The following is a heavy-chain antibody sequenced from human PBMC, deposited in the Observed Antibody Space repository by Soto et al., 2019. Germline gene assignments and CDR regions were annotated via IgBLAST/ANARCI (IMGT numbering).Heavy chain of an antibody. CDR1: GFTISNYA. Sequence: EVLMLESGGALGPRGGSLRLSCEVSGFTISNYALSWVRQAPGNGLEWVSAISGSGITTYYADSVKGRFSISRDNSETTLYLHITGLTDEDTAVYFCPRTPLEKANRGRFAPWGQGTLVTVSS. CDR3: PRTPLEKANRGRFAP. CDR2: ISGSGITT. J-gene: IGHJ5*02. V-gene: IGHV3-23*01. D-gene: IGHD1-1*01.